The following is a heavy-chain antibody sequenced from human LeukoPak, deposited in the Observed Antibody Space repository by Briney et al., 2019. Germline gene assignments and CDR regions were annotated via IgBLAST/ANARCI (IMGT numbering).Heavy chain of an antibody. Sequence: GGSLRLSCAASGFTFSSYEMNWGRQAPGKGLEGVSYISSRGSTIYYADSLKGRFTISRDNPKNSLYLQMNSLRAEDTAVYYCARVKYYGSGSHSDYWGQGTLVTVSS. CDR1: GFTFSSYE. CDR3: ARVKYYGSGSHSDY. J-gene: IGHJ4*02. D-gene: IGHD3-10*01. V-gene: IGHV3-48*03. CDR2: ISSRGSTI.